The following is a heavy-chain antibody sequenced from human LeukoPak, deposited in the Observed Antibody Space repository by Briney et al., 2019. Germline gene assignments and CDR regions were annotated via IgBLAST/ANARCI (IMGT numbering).Heavy chain of an antibody. CDR1: GCTFSSYA. CDR2: IIPIFGTA. V-gene: IGHV1-69*05. J-gene: IGHJ4*02. D-gene: IGHD3-10*01. CDR3: VMYYYGSGPAGGFDY. Sequence: SVKVSCKASGCTFSSYAISWVRQAPGQGLEWMGRIIPIFGTANYAQKFQGRVTITTDESTSTAYMELSSLRSEDTAVYYCVMYYYGSGPAGGFDYWGQGTLVTVSS.